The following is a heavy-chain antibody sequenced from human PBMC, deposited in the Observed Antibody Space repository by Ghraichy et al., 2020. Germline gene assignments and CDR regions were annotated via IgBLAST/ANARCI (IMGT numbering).Heavy chain of an antibody. J-gene: IGHJ4*02. V-gene: IGHV3-23*01. CDR3: ANRAGRSNLLDY. Sequence: GGSLRLSCAASGFTFSSYAMSWVRQAPGKGLEWVSSIRGIVGSTYYADSVKGRFTISRDNSKNTLYLQMNSLRAEDTSVDYCANRAGRSNLLDYWGQGTLVTVSS. CDR2: IRGIVGST. D-gene: IGHD6-19*01. CDR1: GFTFSSYA.